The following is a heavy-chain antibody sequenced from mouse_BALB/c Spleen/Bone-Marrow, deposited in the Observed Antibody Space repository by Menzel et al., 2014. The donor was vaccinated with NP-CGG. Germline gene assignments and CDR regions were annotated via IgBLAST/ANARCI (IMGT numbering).Heavy chain of an antibody. CDR3: ERLNYSGKLFV. V-gene: IGHV4-1*02. J-gene: IGHJ1*01. D-gene: IGHD1-1*01. Sequence: EVQLQESGGGLVQPGGSLKLSCAASGFDFSRYWMSWVRQAPGKGLEWIGEINPDSSTINYTPSLKDKFIISRDTAKNTLYLQMSKVRSEDTALYYGERLNYSGKLFVWGAGTTVTVSS. CDR2: INPDSSTI. CDR1: GFDFSRYW.